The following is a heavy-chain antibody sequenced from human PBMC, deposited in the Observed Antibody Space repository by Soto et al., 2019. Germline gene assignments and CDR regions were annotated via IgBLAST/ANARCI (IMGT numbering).Heavy chain of an antibody. V-gene: IGHV3-66*01. J-gene: IGHJ5*02. CDR1: GFTVSDNY. D-gene: IGHD4-4*01. CDR3: ARSPTRTNYEDRFDP. Sequence: GGSLRLSCAAFGFTVSDNYMSWVRQAPGKRLEWVSVIYSSGSTYYPDSVKGRFTISRDNSNNILYLQMNSLRVEDTAVYYCARSPTRTNYEDRFDPWGQGTMVTVSS. CDR2: IYSSGST.